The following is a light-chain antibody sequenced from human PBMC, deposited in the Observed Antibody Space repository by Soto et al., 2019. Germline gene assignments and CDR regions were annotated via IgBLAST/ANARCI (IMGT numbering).Light chain of an antibody. J-gene: IGKJ4*01. CDR1: RSVSSN. V-gene: IGKV3-20*01. Sequence: TQYPSTVCVSPGERDSLSWSASRSVSSNSAWYQQQPGQAPRLLICGASGRATGIPDRFSGSGSGTDFTLTSSILEPEDFAVYYCQQNSWSPLTFGRGTNVDIK. CDR3: QQNSWSPLT. CDR2: GAS.